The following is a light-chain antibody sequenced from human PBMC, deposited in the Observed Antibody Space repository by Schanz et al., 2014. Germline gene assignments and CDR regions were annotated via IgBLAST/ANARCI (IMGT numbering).Light chain of an antibody. Sequence: EIVLTQSPGTLSLSPGERATLSCRASQTVSNNYLAWYQQKPGQAPRLLIYGASSRATGIPDRFRGSGSGPAFTLTFSSLGPDDFLLYYCQQFGDLLTFGGVTRVEIK. CDR3: QQFGDLLT. V-gene: IGKV3-20*01. J-gene: IGKJ4*01. CDR1: QTVSNNY. CDR2: GAS.